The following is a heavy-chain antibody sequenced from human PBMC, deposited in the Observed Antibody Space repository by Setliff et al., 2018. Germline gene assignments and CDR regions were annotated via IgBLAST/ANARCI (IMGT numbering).Heavy chain of an antibody. J-gene: IGHJ4*02. Sequence: SETLSLTCGVYGGSFSGYYWSWIRQPPGKRLEWIGEIIPGGSTNYNPSLKSRVTISVDTSKNQFSLKVNSVTAADTAVYYCARSFSRREKFLLDYWGQGALVTAPQ. CDR2: IIPGGST. CDR1: GGSFSGYY. CDR3: ARSFSRREKFLLDY. V-gene: IGHV4-34*12.